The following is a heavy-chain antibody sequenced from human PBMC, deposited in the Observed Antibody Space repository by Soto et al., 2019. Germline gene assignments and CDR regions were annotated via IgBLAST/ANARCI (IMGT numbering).Heavy chain of an antibody. CDR3: ARVRGYSSGWYGNLTESAYYYGMDV. CDR1: GGSISSYY. Sequence: SETLSLTWTVSGGSISSYYWSWILQPPGKGLEWIGYIYYSGSTNYNPSLKSRVTISVDTSKNQFSLKLSRLRSDDTAVYYCARVRGYSSGWYGNLTESAYYYGMDVWGQGTTVTVSS. J-gene: IGHJ6*02. V-gene: IGHV4-59*01. CDR2: IYYSGST. D-gene: IGHD6-19*01.